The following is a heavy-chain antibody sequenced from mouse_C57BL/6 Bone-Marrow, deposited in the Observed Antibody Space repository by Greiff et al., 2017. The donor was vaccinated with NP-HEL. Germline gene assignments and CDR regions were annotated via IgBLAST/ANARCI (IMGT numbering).Heavy chain of an antibody. J-gene: IGHJ1*03. D-gene: IGHD2-3*01. CDR3: ARHGGYYDWYFDV. CDR1: GFTFSSYT. Sequence: EVQRVESGGGLVKPGGSLKLSCAASGFTFSSYTMSWVRQTPEKRLEWVATISGGGGNTYYPDSVKGRFTISRDNAKNTLYLQMSSLRSEDTALYYCARHGGYYDWYFDVWGTGTTVTVSS. CDR2: ISGGGGNT. V-gene: IGHV5-9*01.